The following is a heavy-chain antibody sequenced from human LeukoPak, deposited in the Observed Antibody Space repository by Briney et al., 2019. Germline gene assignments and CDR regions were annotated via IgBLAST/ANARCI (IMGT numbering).Heavy chain of an antibody. CDR1: GGSLSSSSYY. Sequence: SETPSLTCTVSGGSLSSSSYYWGWIRQPPGKGLEWIGTIYYSGGSTYYNPSLNSRVTISVDTSKNQFSLKLNSVTAADTAVYYCAQTAGYQLLYYFDYWGQGTLVTVSS. CDR2: IYYSGGST. J-gene: IGHJ4*02. D-gene: IGHD2-2*01. V-gene: IGHV4-39*05. CDR3: AQTAGYQLLYYFDY.